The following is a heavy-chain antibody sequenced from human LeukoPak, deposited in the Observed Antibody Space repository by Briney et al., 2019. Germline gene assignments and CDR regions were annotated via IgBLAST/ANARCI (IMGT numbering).Heavy chain of an antibody. CDR2: ISRSSSTI. Sequence: GGSLRLSCAASGFTFSSYSMNWVRQAPGKGLEWVSYISRSSSTISYADSVKGRFTISRDNAKNSLYLQMNRLRDEDTAVYYCARDSASGSYRHAFDIWGQGTMVTVSS. J-gene: IGHJ3*02. CDR3: ARDSASGSYRHAFDI. V-gene: IGHV3-48*02. CDR1: GFTFSSYS. D-gene: IGHD1-26*01.